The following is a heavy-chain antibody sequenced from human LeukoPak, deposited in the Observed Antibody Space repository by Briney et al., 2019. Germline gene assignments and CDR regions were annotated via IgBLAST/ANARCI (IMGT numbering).Heavy chain of an antibody. D-gene: IGHD3-10*01. V-gene: IGHV4-59*01. CDR3: AREGWFGEFHAFDI. Sequence: SETLSLTCTVSGGSISSYYWSWIRQPPGKGLEWIGYIYYSGSTNYNPSLKSRVTISVDTSKNQFSLKLSSVTAADTAVYYCAREGWFGEFHAFDIWGQGTMVTVSS. J-gene: IGHJ3*02. CDR2: IYYSGST. CDR1: GGSISSYY.